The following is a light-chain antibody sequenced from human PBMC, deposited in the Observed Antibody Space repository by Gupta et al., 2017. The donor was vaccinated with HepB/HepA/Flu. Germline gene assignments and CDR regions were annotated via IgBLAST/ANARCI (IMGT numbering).Light chain of an antibody. CDR1: QGIKND. J-gene: IGKJ4*01. CDR2: LAS. CDR3: LQDYVYPLT. V-gene: IGKV1-6*01. Sequence: AIQMTQSPSSLSASVGDRVTITRRASQGIKNDLGWYQQKPGQAPKLLIYLASTLHSGVPSRFSGSGSGTHFTLTISSLQPEDFATYYCLQDYVYPLTFGGGTRVEIK.